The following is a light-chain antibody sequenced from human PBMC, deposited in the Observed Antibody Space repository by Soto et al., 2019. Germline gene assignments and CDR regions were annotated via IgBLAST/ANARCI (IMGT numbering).Light chain of an antibody. CDR1: SSDVGSYNR. Sequence: ALTQPPSVSGSPGQSVTISCTGTSSDVGSYNRVSWYQQPPGTAPKLMIYEVSNRPSGVPDRFSGSKSGNTASLTISGLQPEDEADYYCNSYTSSNTYVFGTGTKVTVL. V-gene: IGLV2-18*02. CDR2: EVS. CDR3: NSYTSSNTYV. J-gene: IGLJ1*01.